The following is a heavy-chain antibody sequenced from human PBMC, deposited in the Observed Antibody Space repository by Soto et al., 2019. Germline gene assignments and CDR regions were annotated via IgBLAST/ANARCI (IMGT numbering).Heavy chain of an antibody. CDR1: GYTFTSYY. D-gene: IGHD3-10*01. Sequence: QVQLVQSGAEVKNPGASVTVSCRASGYTFTSYYIHWVRQAPGQGLEWMAIINPNGGSTNYAQRFQGRVTVTRDTSTSIVYMELSSLRSEDTAVYYCSRGLGSGDYWGQGTLVTASS. CDR2: INPNGGST. CDR3: SRGLGSGDY. V-gene: IGHV1-46*03. J-gene: IGHJ4*02.